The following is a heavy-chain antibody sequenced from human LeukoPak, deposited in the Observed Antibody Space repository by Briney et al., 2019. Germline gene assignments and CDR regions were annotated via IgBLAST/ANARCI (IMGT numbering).Heavy chain of an antibody. CDR1: GFTFSSYW. D-gene: IGHD5-24*01. CDR3: ARDREIWLPHNWFDP. CDR2: IKQDGSEE. J-gene: IGHJ5*02. V-gene: IGHV3-7*01. Sequence: GGSLRLSCVASGFTFSSYWMSWVRQAPGKGLEWVANIKQDGSEEYYVDSVKGRFTISRDNAKNSLFLQMNSLRAEDTAVYYCARDREIWLPHNWFDPWGQGTLVTVSS.